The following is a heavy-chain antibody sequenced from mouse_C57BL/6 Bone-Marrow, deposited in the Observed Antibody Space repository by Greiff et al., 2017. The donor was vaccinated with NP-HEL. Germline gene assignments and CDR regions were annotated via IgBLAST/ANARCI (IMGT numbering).Heavy chain of an antibody. CDR1: GFTFTDYY. V-gene: IGHV7-3*01. Sequence: DVHLVESGGGLVQPGGSLSLSCAASGFTFTDYYMSWVRQPPGKALEWLGFIRNKANGYTTEYSASVKGRFTISRDNSQSILYLQMNALRAEDSATYYCARYIGRRGYAMDYWGQGTSVTVSS. CDR3: ARYIGRRGYAMDY. D-gene: IGHD2-12*01. CDR2: IRNKANGYTT. J-gene: IGHJ4*01.